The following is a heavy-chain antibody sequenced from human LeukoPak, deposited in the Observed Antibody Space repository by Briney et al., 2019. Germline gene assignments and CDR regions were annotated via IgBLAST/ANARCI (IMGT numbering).Heavy chain of an antibody. V-gene: IGHV1-69*05. D-gene: IGHD3-10*01. CDR2: IIPIFGTA. CDR1: GGTFSSYA. Sequence: SVKVSCKASGGTFSSYAISWVRQAPGQGLEWMGGIIPIFGTANYAQKFQGRVTITTDESTSTAYMELSSLRSEDTAVYYCARRKRTTMVRGVISGYYMDVWGKGTTVTVSS. CDR3: ARRKRTTMVRGVISGYYMDV. J-gene: IGHJ6*03.